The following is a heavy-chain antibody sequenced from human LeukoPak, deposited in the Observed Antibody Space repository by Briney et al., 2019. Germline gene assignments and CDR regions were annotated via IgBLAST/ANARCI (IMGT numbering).Heavy chain of an antibody. J-gene: IGHJ6*03. CDR3: ARDPRYSGYDLRYYYYYMDF. CDR1: GGTFSSYA. V-gene: IGHV1-2*02. D-gene: IGHD5-12*01. CDR2: INPNSGGT. Sequence: ASVKLSYNTSGGTFSSYAISWVRQVPGQGLEWMEWINPNSGGTNYAQKFQGRVTMTRDTSISTAYMELSRMRSDDTAVYYCARDPRYSGYDLRYYYYYMDFWGKGTTVTVSS.